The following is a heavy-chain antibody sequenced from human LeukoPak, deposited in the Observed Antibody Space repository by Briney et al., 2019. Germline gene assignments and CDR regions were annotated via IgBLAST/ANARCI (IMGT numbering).Heavy chain of an antibody. CDR2: ISSDGTTT. J-gene: IGHJ1*01. D-gene: IGHD6-25*01. Sequence: PGGSLRFSCAASGFTFSTYWMYWFRQAPGKGLVWVSRISSDGTTTHYAGSVKGRFTISRDNAKNTVYLQMNSLRVEDTAVYYCARVSGPSSFWGQGTLVTVSS. CDR1: GFTFSTYW. V-gene: IGHV3-74*01. CDR3: ARVSGPSSF.